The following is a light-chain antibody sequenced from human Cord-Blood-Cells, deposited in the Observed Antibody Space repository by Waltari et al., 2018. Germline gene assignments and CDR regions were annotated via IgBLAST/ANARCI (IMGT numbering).Light chain of an antibody. J-gene: IGKJ1*01. CDR2: DAS. V-gene: IGKV3-11*01. Sequence: EIVLTQSPATLSLSPGERATLSCRASQSVSSYLAWYHQNPRQAPRLFIYDASNRATGSPARFSGSGSGTDFTLTISSLEPEDFAVYYCQQRSNWWTFGQGTKVEIK. CDR3: QQRSNWWT. CDR1: QSVSSY.